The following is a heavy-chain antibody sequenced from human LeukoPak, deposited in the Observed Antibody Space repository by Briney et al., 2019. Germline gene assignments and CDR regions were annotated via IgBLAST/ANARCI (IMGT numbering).Heavy chain of an antibody. CDR2: FISDGSSA. CDR3: VRDSNYHPDC. J-gene: IGHJ4*02. Sequence: GGSLRLSCAASGFTFGDYWMHWVRQAPGKGLVWVSRFISDGSSASYADSVKGRFTMSRDNAKNTLHLQMNSLRVEDTAVYYCVRDSNYHPDCWGQGTLVTVSS. V-gene: IGHV3-74*01. D-gene: IGHD4-11*01. CDR1: GFTFGDYW.